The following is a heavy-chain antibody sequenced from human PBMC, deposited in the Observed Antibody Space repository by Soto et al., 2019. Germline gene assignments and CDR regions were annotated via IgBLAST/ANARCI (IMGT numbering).Heavy chain of an antibody. V-gene: IGHV3-30*04. D-gene: IGHD1-1*01. Sequence: PGGSLRLSCAASGFTFSGYAMHWVRQAPGKGLEWVAVISYDGSNKYYADSVKGRFTISRDNSRNTLYLQMNSLRAEDTAVYYCARXKGGTAAPPFYYYGMDVWGPGTTVTVSS. J-gene: IGHJ6*02. CDR1: GFTFSGYA. CDR3: ARXKGGTAAPPFYYYGMDV. CDR2: ISYDGSNK.